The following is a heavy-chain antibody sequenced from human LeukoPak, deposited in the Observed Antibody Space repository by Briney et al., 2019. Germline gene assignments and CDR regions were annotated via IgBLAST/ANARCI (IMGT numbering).Heavy chain of an antibody. CDR2: VYYGRSP. D-gene: IGHD6-25*01. Sequence: SETLSLTCTVSGDSISRSTYYWAWIRQPPGKGLEWIGSVYYGRSPYFNPSLESRATISVDTSKNHFSLKMSSVTAADTAVYYCARSSGTETFSYWGQGTLVTVSS. J-gene: IGHJ4*02. V-gene: IGHV4-39*02. CDR1: GDSISRSTYY. CDR3: ARSSGTETFSY.